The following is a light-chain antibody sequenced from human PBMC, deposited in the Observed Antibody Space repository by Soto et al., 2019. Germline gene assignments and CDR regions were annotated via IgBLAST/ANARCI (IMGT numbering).Light chain of an antibody. CDR1: NIGSRS. Sequence: SYELTQPASVSVAPGQTARITCGGNNIGSRSVHWYQQKPGQAPVLVVYDDNDLPSGIPERFSGSNSGNTATLTISRVEAGDEADYYCQVWDSSSDQTVFGGGTKVTVL. CDR2: DDN. J-gene: IGLJ3*02. V-gene: IGLV3-21*02. CDR3: QVWDSSSDQTV.